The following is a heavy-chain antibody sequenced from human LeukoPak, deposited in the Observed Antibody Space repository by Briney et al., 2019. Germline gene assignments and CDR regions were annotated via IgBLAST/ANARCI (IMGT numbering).Heavy chain of an antibody. D-gene: IGHD5-24*01. J-gene: IGHJ4*02. CDR1: GFEFSIYW. CDR2: INGAGSGK. V-gene: IGHV3-7*01. CDR3: ARERWLQPDY. Sequence: GSLRLSCAASGFEFSIYWTSWVRQAPGKGLEWVANINGAGSGKDYVDSVKGRFTISRDNAKDSLSLQMNSLRVEDTAVYYCARERWLQPDYWGQGILVTVSS.